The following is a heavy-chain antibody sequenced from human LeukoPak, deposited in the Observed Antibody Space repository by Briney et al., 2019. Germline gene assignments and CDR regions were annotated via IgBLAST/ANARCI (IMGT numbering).Heavy chain of an antibody. CDR2: INPNSGGT. CDR3: ARNYYGSGSYYNEVWYMDV. Sequence: ASVKVSCKASGYTFTGYYMHWVRQAPGQGLKWMGWINPNSGGTNYAQKFQGRVTMTRDTSISTAYMELSRLRSDDTAVYYCARNYYGSGSYYNEVWYMDVWGKGTTVTISS. CDR1: GYTFTGYY. V-gene: IGHV1-2*02. D-gene: IGHD3-10*01. J-gene: IGHJ6*03.